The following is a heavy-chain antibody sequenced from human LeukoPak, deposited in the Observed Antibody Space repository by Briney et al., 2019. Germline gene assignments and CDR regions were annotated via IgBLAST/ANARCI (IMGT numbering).Heavy chain of an antibody. D-gene: IGHD5-18*01. Sequence: SVKVSCKASGGTFSSYAISWVRQAPGQGLEWMGGIIPIFGTANYAQKFRGRVTITADKSTRTAYMELSSLRSEDTAVYYCARVDTAMVAGGGDYWGQGTLVTVSS. CDR1: GGTFSSYA. J-gene: IGHJ4*02. V-gene: IGHV1-69*06. CDR3: ARVDTAMVAGGGDY. CDR2: IIPIFGTA.